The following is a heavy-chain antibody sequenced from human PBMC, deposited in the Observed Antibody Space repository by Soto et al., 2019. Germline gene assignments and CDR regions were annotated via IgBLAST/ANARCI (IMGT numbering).Heavy chain of an antibody. CDR2: ISYDGSNK. CDR1: GFTFSSYG. J-gene: IGHJ3*02. D-gene: IGHD3-3*01. V-gene: IGHV3-30*18. Sequence: QVQLVESGGGVVQPGRSLRLSCAASGFTFSSYGMHWVRQAPGKGLEWVAVISYDGSNKYYADSVKGRFTISRDNSKNTLYLQMNSLRAEDTAVYYCAKGLEWRNLWDDGAFDIWGQGTMVTVSS. CDR3: AKGLEWRNLWDDGAFDI.